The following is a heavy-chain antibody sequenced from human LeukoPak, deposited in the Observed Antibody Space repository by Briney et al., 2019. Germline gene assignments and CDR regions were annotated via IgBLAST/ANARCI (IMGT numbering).Heavy chain of an antibody. CDR2: IYSGGST. J-gene: IGHJ6*02. V-gene: IGHV3-53*04. CDR3: ARGLRGGYNWDYYGMDV. CDR1: GFTVSSNY. Sequence: PGGSLRLSCAASGFTVSSNYMSWVRQAPRKGLEWVSVIYSGGSTYYADSVKGRFTISRHNSKNTLYLQMNSLRAEDTAVYYCARGLRGGYNWDYYGMDVWGQGTTVTVSS. D-gene: IGHD5-24*01.